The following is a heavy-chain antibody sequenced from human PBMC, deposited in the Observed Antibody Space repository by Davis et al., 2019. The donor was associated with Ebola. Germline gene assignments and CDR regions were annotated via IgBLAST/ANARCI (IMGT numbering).Heavy chain of an antibody. CDR1: GFTFSSYS. J-gene: IGHJ5*02. CDR3: TTDPTPGSIFGVVLDR. D-gene: IGHD3-3*01. CDR2: ISSSSTTK. Sequence: GESLKISCAASGFTFSSYSMNWVRQAPGRGLEWVSYISSSSTTKYYADSVKGRFTISRDNAKNSLYLQMNSLKIEDTAMYYCTTDPTPGSIFGVVLDRWGQGTLVTVSS. V-gene: IGHV3-48*01.